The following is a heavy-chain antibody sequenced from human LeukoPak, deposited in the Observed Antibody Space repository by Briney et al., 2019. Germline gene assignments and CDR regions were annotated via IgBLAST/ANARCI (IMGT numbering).Heavy chain of an antibody. D-gene: IGHD6-19*01. J-gene: IGHJ5*02. CDR3: ANTAVAGRIGWFDP. V-gene: IGHV4-59*01. CDR2: IYYSGST. CDR1: GVSISSYY. Sequence: SETLSLTCTVSGVSISSYYWSWIRQPPGKGLEWIGYIYYSGSTNYNPSLKSRVTISVDTSKNQLSLKLSSVTAADTAVYYCANTAVAGRIGWFDPWGQGTLVTVSS.